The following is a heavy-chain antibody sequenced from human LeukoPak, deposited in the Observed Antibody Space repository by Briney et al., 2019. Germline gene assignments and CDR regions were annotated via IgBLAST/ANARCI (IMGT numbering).Heavy chain of an antibody. J-gene: IGHJ3*02. D-gene: IGHD2-2*01. CDR3: ARGQYQPLLGAFDI. V-gene: IGHV4-38-2*01. CDR1: GYSISSGYY. CDR2: IYHSGST. Sequence: SETLSLTCAVSGYSISSGYYWGWIRQPPGKGLEWIGSIYHSGSTYYNPSLKSRVTISVDTSKNQFSLKLSSVTAADTAVYYCARGQYQPLLGAFDIWGQGTMVTVSS.